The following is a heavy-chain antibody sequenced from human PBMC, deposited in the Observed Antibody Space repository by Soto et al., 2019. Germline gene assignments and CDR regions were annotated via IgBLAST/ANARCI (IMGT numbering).Heavy chain of an antibody. J-gene: IGHJ6*02. CDR2: INPNSGGT. D-gene: IGHD3-9*01. Sequence: ASVKVSFKASGYSFTGYKLHCARQAPGQGLEWMGWINPNSGGTNYAQKFQGRVTMTRDTSISLAYMELSRLRSDDTAVYYCARDGKGDYYLLTGYYNYYGMDVWGQGTTVTVSS. V-gene: IGHV1-2*02. CDR3: ARDGKGDYYLLTGYYNYYGMDV. CDR1: GYSFTGYK.